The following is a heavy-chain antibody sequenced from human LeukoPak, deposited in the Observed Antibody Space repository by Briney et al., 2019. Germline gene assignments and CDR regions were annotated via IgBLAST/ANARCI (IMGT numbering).Heavy chain of an antibody. CDR3: ARGDYYYGSGSLAYFDS. V-gene: IGHV4-4*07. D-gene: IGHD3-10*01. Sequence: SETLSLTCTVSGGSISSYYWSWIRQPAGKGLEWIGRIYSSGNTNYNPSLKSRVTMSVDTSKNQFSLKLSSVTAADTAVYYCARGDYYYGSGSLAYFDSWGQGTLVTVSS. CDR1: GGSISSYY. J-gene: IGHJ4*02. CDR2: IYSSGNT.